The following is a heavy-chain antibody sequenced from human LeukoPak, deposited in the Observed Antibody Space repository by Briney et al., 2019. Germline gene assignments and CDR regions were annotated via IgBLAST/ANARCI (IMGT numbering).Heavy chain of an antibody. V-gene: IGHV3-53*01. D-gene: IGHD3-22*01. CDR3: ARDGGDDSSGYYRDY. Sequence: GGSLRLSCAASGFTVSSNYMSWVRQAPGKGLEWVSVIYSGGSTYYADSVKGRFTISRDNSKNTLYLQTNSLRAEDTAVYYCARDGGDDSSGYYRDYWGQGTLVTVSS. J-gene: IGHJ4*02. CDR1: GFTVSSNY. CDR2: IYSGGST.